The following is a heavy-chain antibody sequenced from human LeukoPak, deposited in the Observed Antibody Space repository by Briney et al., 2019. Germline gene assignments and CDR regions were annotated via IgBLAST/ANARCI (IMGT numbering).Heavy chain of an antibody. J-gene: IGHJ5*02. D-gene: IGHD3-22*01. Sequence: SETLSLTCTVSGGSISGSSYYWGWIRQPPRKGLEWIGSIYYSGSTYYNPSLKSRVTISVDTSKNQFSLKLSSVTAADTAVYYCARDKKRRYYYDSSGPNWFDPWGQGTLVTVSS. CDR2: IYYSGST. CDR1: GGSISGSSYY. V-gene: IGHV4-39*07. CDR3: ARDKKRRYYYDSSGPNWFDP.